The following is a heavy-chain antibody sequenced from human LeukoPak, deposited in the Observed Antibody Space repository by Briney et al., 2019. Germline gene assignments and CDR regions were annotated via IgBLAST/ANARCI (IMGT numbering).Heavy chain of an antibody. Sequence: GGSLRLSCAASGFTFSDHYMDWVRQAPGKGLEWVGRTRNKANSYTTEYAASVKGRFTISRDDSKNSLYLQMNSLKTEDMAVYYCAREPYGEDAFDIWGQGTMVTVSS. V-gene: IGHV3-72*01. D-gene: IGHD4-17*01. CDR2: TRNKANSYTT. J-gene: IGHJ3*02. CDR3: AREPYGEDAFDI. CDR1: GFTFSDHY.